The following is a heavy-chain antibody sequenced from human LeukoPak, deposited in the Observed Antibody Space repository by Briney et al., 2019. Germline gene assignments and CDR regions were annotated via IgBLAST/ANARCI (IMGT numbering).Heavy chain of an antibody. D-gene: IGHD2-15*01. CDR1: GGSISSDNFY. CDR2: VYYGGSP. Sequence: SETLSLTCTVSGGSISSDNFYWGWIRQPPGKGLEWVGSVYYGGSPDYNPSLTGRVTMSVDTSKDQFSLKLRSVTAADTAVYFCAIVNDCTGSSCSTRWFDPWGQGTLVTVSP. J-gene: IGHJ5*02. V-gene: IGHV4-39*07. CDR3: AIVNDCTGSSCSTRWFDP.